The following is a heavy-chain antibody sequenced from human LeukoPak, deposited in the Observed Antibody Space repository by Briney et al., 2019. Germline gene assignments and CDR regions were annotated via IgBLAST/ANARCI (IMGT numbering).Heavy chain of an antibody. CDR3: ARGAGDYFAKHYYYYYMDV. CDR2: IKQDGSEK. V-gene: IGHV3-7*01. D-gene: IGHD4-17*01. Sequence: PGGSLRLSCAASGFTFSSYWMSWVRQAPGKGLEWVANIKQDGSEKYYVDSVKGRFTISRDNAKNSLYLQMNSLRAEDTAVYYCARGAGDYFAKHYYYYYMDVWGKGTTVTVSS. CDR1: GFTFSSYW. J-gene: IGHJ6*03.